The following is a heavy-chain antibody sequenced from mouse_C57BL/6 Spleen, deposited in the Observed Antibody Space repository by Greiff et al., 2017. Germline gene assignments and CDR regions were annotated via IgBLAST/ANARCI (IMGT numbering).Heavy chain of an antibody. J-gene: IGHJ3*01. V-gene: IGHV1-55*01. CDR1: GYTFTSYW. Sequence: QVQLQQPGAELVKPGASVKMSCKASGYTFTSYWITWVKQRPGQGLEWIGDIYPGSGSTNYNEKFKSKATLTVDTSSSTAYMQLSSLTSEDSAVXYCARGHDYDEAWFAYWGQGTLVTVSA. D-gene: IGHD2-4*01. CDR3: ARGHDYDEAWFAY. CDR2: IYPGSGST.